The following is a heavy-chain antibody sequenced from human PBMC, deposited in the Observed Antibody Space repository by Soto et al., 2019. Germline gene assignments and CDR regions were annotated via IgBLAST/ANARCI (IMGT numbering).Heavy chain of an antibody. Sequence: QLQLQESGSGLVKPSQTLSLTCAVSGGSISSGGYSWSWIRQPPGKGLEWIGYMYHSGSTYYNPSLKSRVTISIDRSKNQFSLKLSSVTAAYTAGYCWASVPDYWGQGILVTVSS. CDR2: MYHSGST. J-gene: IGHJ4*02. D-gene: IGHD2-2*01. CDR3: ASVPDY. V-gene: IGHV4-30-2*01. CDR1: GGSISSGGYS.